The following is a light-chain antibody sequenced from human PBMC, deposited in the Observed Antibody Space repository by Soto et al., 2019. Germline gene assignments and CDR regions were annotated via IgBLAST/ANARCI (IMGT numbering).Light chain of an antibody. CDR3: QQTRAYPST. V-gene: IGKV1-9*01. J-gene: IGKJ5*01. CDR1: QDITSY. Sequence: QLTQSPSCLSASVGDSVTITCRASQDITSYLAWYQQKPGKAPNLLIYGASTLQSGVPSRFSGSGSGTDFTLTISSLQAEDFASYYCQQTRAYPSTFGQGRLLEIK. CDR2: GAS.